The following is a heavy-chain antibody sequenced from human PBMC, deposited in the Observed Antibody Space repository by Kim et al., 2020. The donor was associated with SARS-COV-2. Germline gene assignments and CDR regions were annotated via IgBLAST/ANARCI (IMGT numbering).Heavy chain of an antibody. Sequence: SETLSLTCIVSGGILSSSSYYAGWLRQPPGKGLDWIGLDYYIRNTYHNPSPNTPVTISLATPWPQFSLKLPSAPAAYTPVYNCARHSWDLHSRYDV. CDR2: DYYIRNT. V-gene: IGHV4-39*01. CDR1: GGILSSSSYY. CDR3: ARHSWDLHSRYDV. D-gene: IGHD1-26*01. J-gene: IGHJ6*01.